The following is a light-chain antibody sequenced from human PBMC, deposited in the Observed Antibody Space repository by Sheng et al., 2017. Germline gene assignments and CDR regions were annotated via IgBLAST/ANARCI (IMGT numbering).Light chain of an antibody. CDR3: QQYGTSPPVT. J-gene: IGKJ4*01. V-gene: IGKV3-11*01. Sequence: EIVLTQSPATLSLSPGERATLSCRASQSVSSYLAWYQQKPAQAPRLLIYDTSTRATGTPARFSGSRSGTDFTLTISNVEPEDFAIYYCQQYGTSPPVTFGGGTKVEIK. CDR1: QSVSSY. CDR2: DTS.